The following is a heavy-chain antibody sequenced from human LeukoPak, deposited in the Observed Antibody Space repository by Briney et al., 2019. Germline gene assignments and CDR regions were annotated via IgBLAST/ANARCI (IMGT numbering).Heavy chain of an antibody. CDR1: GYTFTSYY. Sequence: ASVKVSCKASGYTFTSYYMHWVRQAPGQGLEWMGIINPSGGSTSYAQKLQGRVTMTTDTSTSTAYMELRSLRSDDTAVYYCARSTYYYDSSGYYLDYWGQGTLVTVSS. J-gene: IGHJ4*02. CDR2: INPSGGST. D-gene: IGHD3-22*01. V-gene: IGHV1-46*01. CDR3: ARSTYYYDSSGYYLDY.